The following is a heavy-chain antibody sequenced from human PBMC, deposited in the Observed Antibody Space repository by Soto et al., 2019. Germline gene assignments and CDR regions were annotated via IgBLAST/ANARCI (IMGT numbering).Heavy chain of an antibody. CDR1: GFTFSSYA. CDR2: ISGSGGST. D-gene: IGHD6-19*01. V-gene: IGHV3-23*01. J-gene: IGHJ1*01. CDR3: AKDKQWLAPGAEYFRH. Sequence: GGSLRLSCAASGFTFSSYAMSWVRQAPGKGLEWVSAISGSGGSTYYADSVKGRFTISRDNSKNTLYLQMNSLRAEDTAVYYCAKDKQWLAPGAEYFRHWGQGTLVTVS.